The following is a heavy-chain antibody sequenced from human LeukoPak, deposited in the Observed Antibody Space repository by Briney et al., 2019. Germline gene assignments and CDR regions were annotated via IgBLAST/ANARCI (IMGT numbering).Heavy chain of an antibody. Sequence: PGGSLRLSCAASGFTFGDYYMSWIRQAPGKGLEWVSYISNSGTTTYYADSVKGRFTISRDNAKNSLYLQMNSLRAEDTAVYYCAKGGHDFNPFYWWGQGTLVTVSS. CDR2: ISNSGTTT. CDR1: GFTFGDYY. J-gene: IGHJ4*02. V-gene: IGHV3-11*01. D-gene: IGHD2-21*02. CDR3: AKGGHDFNPFYW.